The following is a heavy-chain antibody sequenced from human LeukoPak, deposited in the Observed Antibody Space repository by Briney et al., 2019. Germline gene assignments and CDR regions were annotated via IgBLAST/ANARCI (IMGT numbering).Heavy chain of an antibody. Sequence: SETLSLTCAVYGASFSGYYWSWIRQPPRKRLEWSGEISHSGSSSYNPSLKSRVIISLDTSKNQFSLKLSSVTAADTAIYYCARGNWFDPWGQGTLVTVSS. J-gene: IGHJ5*02. V-gene: IGHV4-34*01. CDR1: GASFSGYY. CDR2: ISHSGSS. CDR3: ARGNWFDP.